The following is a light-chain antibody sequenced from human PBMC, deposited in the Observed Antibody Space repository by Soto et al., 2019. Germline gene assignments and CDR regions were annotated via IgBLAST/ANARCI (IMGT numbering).Light chain of an antibody. CDR2: EVS. CDR1: SSDVGADNY. CDR3: SSLTSSSTFV. J-gene: IGLJ6*01. V-gene: IGLV2-14*01. Sequence: QSALTQPASVSGSPGQSITISCAGTSSDVGADNYNSWFQQHPDKAPKLIIYEVSYRPSGLSNRFSGSKSGNTASLTISGLQAEDEADYYCSSLTSSSTFVFGSGTKVTVL.